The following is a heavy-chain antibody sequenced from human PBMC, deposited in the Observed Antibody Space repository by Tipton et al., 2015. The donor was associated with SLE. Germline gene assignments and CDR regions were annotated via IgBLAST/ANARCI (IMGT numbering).Heavy chain of an antibody. CDR2: VSSTGYT. J-gene: IGHJ6*03. CDR1: GGSFSSNNYY. D-gene: IGHD4-11*01. Sequence: TLSLTCTVSGGSFSSNNYYWGWIRQPPGKGLEWIGSVSSTGYTYYNPSLKSRVTISVDTSKNHFSLTLSSVTAADTAVYYCATVGNYEVFYYYYYMDVWGKGTTITVSS. V-gene: IGHV4-39*07. CDR3: ATVGNYEVFYYYYYMDV.